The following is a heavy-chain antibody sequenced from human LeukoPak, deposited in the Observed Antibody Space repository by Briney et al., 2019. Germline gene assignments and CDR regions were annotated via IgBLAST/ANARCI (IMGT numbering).Heavy chain of an antibody. V-gene: IGHV6-1*01. D-gene: IGHD5-12*01. J-gene: IGHJ4*02. CDR3: ARSQGATIYGFDS. Sequence: SQTLSLTCAISVDSVSINSDAWNWIRQYPSRGLEWLGRTYYRSKWYIVYAVSVKSRMTINSDTSKNQFSLQLNSVTPDDTAVHYCARSQGATIYGFDSWGQGTPVTVSS. CDR1: VDSVSINSDA. CDR2: TYYRSKWYI.